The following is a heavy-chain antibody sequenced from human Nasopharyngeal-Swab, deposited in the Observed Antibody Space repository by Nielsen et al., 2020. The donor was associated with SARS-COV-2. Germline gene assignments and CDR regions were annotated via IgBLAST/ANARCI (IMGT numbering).Heavy chain of an antibody. CDR3: AREGGYCSGGSCPYYGMDV. V-gene: IGHV3-23*01. Sequence: GSSLQISWASSGFSCSIHAMSWVRQPPGKGLEWVSTISGSATNTYYADSVKGRFTISRDNSKNTLYLQMNSLRAEDTALYHCAREGGYCSGGSCPYYGMDVWGQGTTVTVSS. D-gene: IGHD2-15*01. CDR2: ISGSATNT. CDR1: GFSCSIHA. J-gene: IGHJ6*02.